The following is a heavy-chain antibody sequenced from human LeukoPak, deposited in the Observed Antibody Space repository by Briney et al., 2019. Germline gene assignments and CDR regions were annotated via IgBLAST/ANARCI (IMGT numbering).Heavy chain of an antibody. D-gene: IGHD4-17*01. CDR2: IYYSGST. Sequence: PSETLSLTCTVSGGSISSSSYYWGWIRQPPGKGLEWIGSIYYSGSTYYNPSLKSRVTISVGTSKNQFSLKLSSVTAADTAVYYCARVMTTVTTAVDHWGQGTLVTVSS. V-gene: IGHV4-39*07. CDR3: ARVMTTVTTAVDH. CDR1: GGSISSSSYY. J-gene: IGHJ4*02.